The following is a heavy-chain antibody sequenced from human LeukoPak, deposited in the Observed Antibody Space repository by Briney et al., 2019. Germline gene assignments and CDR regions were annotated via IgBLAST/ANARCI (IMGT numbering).Heavy chain of an antibody. D-gene: IGHD2-2*01. Sequence: SETLSLTCTVSGGSINTFYWSWIRQPPGKGLEWIGYIFYSGSTNYNPSLKSRVTISVDTSKSQFSLRLNSVTAADTAVYYCARGGYQLLPTDAFDIWGQGTMVTVSS. CDR1: GGSINTFY. J-gene: IGHJ3*02. CDR2: IFYSGST. V-gene: IGHV4-59*01. CDR3: ARGGYQLLPTDAFDI.